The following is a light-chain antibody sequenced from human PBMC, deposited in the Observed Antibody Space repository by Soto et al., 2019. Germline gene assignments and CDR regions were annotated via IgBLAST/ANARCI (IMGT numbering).Light chain of an antibody. CDR3: QHYANSPWT. CDR1: QSVSGSR. J-gene: IGKJ1*01. V-gene: IGKV3-20*01. CDR2: EAS. Sequence: DIVLTQSPGTLSSSPGQRATLSCRASQSVSGSRLAWYQQKPGQPPRLLIFEASSRATGIPDRFSGSGSATDFTLTISRLEHEDFEVYFCQHYANSPWTLGQGTKVDSK.